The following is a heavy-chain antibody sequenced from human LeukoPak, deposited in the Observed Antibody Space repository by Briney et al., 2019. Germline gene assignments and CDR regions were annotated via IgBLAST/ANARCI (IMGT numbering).Heavy chain of an antibody. CDR3: ARAYYYDSSGDDAFDI. CDR1: GFPFSSYA. CDR2: ISGSGGST. J-gene: IGHJ3*02. D-gene: IGHD3-22*01. Sequence: GGSLRLSCAASGFPFSSYAMSWVRQAPGKGLEWVSAISGSGGSTYYADSVKGRFTISRDNSKNTLYLQMNSLRAEDTAVYYCARAYYYDSSGDDAFDIWGQGTMVTVSS. V-gene: IGHV3-23*01.